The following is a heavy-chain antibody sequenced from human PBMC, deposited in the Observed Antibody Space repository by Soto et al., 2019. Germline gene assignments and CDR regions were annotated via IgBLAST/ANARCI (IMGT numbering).Heavy chain of an antibody. CDR1: GFTFSSYA. CDR3: ARDAGIAAAGTYYYGMDV. Sequence: QVQLVESGGGVVQPGRSLRLSCAASGFTFSSYAMHWVRQAPGKGLEWVAVISYDGSNKYYADSVKGRFTISRDNSKNTLYPQMNSLRAEDTAVYYCARDAGIAAAGTYYYGMDVWGQGTTVTVSS. J-gene: IGHJ6*02. V-gene: IGHV3-30-3*01. D-gene: IGHD6-13*01. CDR2: ISYDGSNK.